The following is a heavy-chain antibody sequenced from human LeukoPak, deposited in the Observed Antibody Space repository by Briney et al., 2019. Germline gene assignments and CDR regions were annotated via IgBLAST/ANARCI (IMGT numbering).Heavy chain of an antibody. CDR2: INIENGGT. Sequence: GASVKVSCTASGYTFTAYYIHWVRQAPGQGLEWVGWINIENGGTKFGQKFQGRVTMTRDLSTTTAYMELTRLTSDDTAVYYCARDQAPRMITFGGPRRWFDPWGQGTLVTVSS. D-gene: IGHD3-16*01. CDR1: GYTFTAYY. J-gene: IGHJ5*02. CDR3: ARDQAPRMITFGGPRRWFDP. V-gene: IGHV1-2*02.